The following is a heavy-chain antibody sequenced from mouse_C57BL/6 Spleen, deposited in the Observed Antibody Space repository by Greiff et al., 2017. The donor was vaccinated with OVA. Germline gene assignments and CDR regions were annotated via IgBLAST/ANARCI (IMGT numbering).Heavy chain of an antibody. Sequence: DVQLVESGGGLVKPGGSLKLSCAASGFTFSDYGMHWVRQAPEKGLEWVAYISSGSSTIYYADTVKGRFTISRDNAKNTLFLQMTSLRSEDTAMYYCASPLYYGSSPYYAMDYWGQGTSVTVSS. CDR3: ASPLYYGSSPYYAMDY. D-gene: IGHD1-1*01. CDR1: GFTFSDYG. J-gene: IGHJ4*01. V-gene: IGHV5-17*01. CDR2: ISSGSSTI.